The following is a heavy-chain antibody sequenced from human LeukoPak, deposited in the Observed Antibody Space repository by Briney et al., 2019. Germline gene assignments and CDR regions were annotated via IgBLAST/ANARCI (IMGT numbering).Heavy chain of an antibody. V-gene: IGHV1-18*04. CDR3: ARLRQWLANGYFDY. Sequence: ASVKVSCKASGYTFTSYGISWVRQAPGQGLEWMGWISAYNGNTNYAQKLQGRVTMTTDTSTNTAYMELRSLRSDDTAVYYCARLRQWLANGYFDYWGQGTLVTVSS. D-gene: IGHD6-19*01. CDR1: GYTFTSYG. CDR2: ISAYNGNT. J-gene: IGHJ4*02.